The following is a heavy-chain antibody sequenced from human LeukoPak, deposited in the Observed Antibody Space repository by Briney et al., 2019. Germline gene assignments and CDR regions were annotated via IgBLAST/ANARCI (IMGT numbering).Heavy chain of an antibody. Sequence: SETLSLTCTVSGGSISSYYWSWIRQPPGKGLEWIGYIYYSGSTNYNPSLKSRVTISVDTSKNQFSLKLSSVTAADTAVYYCASTYCSSTSCPGEVWFDPWGQGTLVTSPQ. J-gene: IGHJ5*02. V-gene: IGHV4-59*01. CDR2: IYYSGST. CDR1: GGSISSYY. CDR3: ASTYCSSTSCPGEVWFDP. D-gene: IGHD2-2*01.